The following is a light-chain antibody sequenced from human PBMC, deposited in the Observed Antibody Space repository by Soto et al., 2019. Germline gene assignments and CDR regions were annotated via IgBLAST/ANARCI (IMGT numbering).Light chain of an antibody. J-gene: IGLJ2*01. Sequence: QSVLTQPPSASGTPGQRVTISRSGSSSNIGSNTVNWYQQLPGTAPKLLIYSNNQRPSGVPDRFSGSKSGTSASLAISGLQSEDEADYYCAAWDDSLNGPYVVFGGGTKRTVL. V-gene: IGLV1-44*01. CDR2: SNN. CDR3: AAWDDSLNGPYVV. CDR1: SSNIGSNT.